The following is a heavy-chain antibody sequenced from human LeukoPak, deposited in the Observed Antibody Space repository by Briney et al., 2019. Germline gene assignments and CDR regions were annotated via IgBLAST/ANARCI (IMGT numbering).Heavy chain of an antibody. J-gene: IGHJ4*02. D-gene: IGHD2-2*01. Sequence: PGGPLRLSFPASGFTFILYALNWVRQAPGKGLEGISYINSGGDDIHYAASVRGRFTISRDDARNTLYLQLSSLRAEDTAVYYCARDTIQPGLIDDWGQGTLVTVSS. V-gene: IGHV3-48*03. CDR1: GFTFILYA. CDR3: ARDTIQPGLIDD. CDR2: INSGGDDI.